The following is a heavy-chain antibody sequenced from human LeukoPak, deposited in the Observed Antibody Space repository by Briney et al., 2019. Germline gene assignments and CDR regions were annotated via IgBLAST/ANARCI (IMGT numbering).Heavy chain of an antibody. D-gene: IGHD3-3*01. V-gene: IGHV4-34*01. J-gene: IGHJ6*03. CDR2: INHSGST. CDR1: GGSLSGHF. Sequence: LETLSLTCAVYGGSLSGHFCSWIRQSPGKGLEWIGEINHSGSTNYNPSLKSRVTISVDTSKNQFSLKLSSVTAADTAVYYCARGPRYDFWSGYSPRKYFDYYYYYMDVWGKGTTVTVSS. CDR3: ARGPRYDFWSGYSPRKYFDYYYYYMDV.